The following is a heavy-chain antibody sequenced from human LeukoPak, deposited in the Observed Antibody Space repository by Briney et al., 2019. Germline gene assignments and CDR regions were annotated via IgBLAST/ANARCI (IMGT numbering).Heavy chain of an antibody. CDR1: GFTFSIYS. CDR3: APVAGDCSGGRCYLLRFDY. Sequence: GGSLRLSCAASGFTFSIYSMNWVRQAPGKGLEWVSYITSSSGTIYYADLVKGRFTISRDNAKNSLYLQMNSLRGDDTAVYYCAPVAGDCSGGRCYLLRFDYWGQGTLVTVSS. CDR2: ITSSSGTI. D-gene: IGHD2-15*01. V-gene: IGHV3-48*04. J-gene: IGHJ4*02.